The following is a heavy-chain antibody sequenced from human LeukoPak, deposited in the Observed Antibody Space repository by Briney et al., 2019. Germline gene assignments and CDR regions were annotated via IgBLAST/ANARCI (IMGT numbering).Heavy chain of an antibody. CDR2: INHDGSRT. J-gene: IGHJ4*02. CDR1: GFTFSSYG. CDR3: ASVFES. Sequence: GRSLRLSCAASGFTFSSYGMHWVRQAPGKGLVWVSGINHDGSRTFYADSVKGRFTISRDNAKNTVYLQMNSLSAEDTAVYYCASVFESWGQGSPVTVSS. V-gene: IGHV3-74*01.